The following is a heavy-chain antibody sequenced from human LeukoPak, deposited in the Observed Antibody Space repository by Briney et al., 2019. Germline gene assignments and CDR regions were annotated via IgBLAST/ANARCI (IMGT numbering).Heavy chain of an antibody. J-gene: IGHJ2*01. CDR2: IYYGGST. Sequence: GGSLRLSCAASGFSVSTNYMSWVRQAPGKGLEWVSIIYYGGSTYYAGSVKGRFTISRDNSMNSVYLQMNTLKAEDTAVYYCARDMTPGWFFDLWGRGTLVTVSS. CDR3: ARDMTPGWFFDL. CDR1: GFSVSTNY. D-gene: IGHD1-14*01. V-gene: IGHV3-53*01.